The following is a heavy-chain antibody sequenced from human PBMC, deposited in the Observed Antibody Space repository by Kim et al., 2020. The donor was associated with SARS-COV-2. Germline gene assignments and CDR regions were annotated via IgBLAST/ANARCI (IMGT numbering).Heavy chain of an antibody. D-gene: IGHD3-9*01. V-gene: IGHV3-74*01. CDR3: ARGGLYYDILTGYDHYYYSYGMDV. J-gene: IGHJ6*02. CDR1: GFTFSSYW. CDR2: INSDGSST. Sequence: GGSLRLSCAASGFTFSSYWMHWVRQAPGKGLVWVSRINSDGSSTSYADSVKGRFTISRDNAKNTLYLQMNRLRAEDTAVYYCARGGLYYDILTGYDHYYYSYGMDVWGPGTTVTVSS.